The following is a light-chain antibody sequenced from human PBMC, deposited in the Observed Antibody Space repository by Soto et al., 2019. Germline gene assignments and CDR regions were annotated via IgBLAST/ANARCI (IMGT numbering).Light chain of an antibody. CDR1: SSNIGAGYD. V-gene: IGLV1-40*01. J-gene: IGLJ1*01. CDR3: QSYDSSRSPLYV. CDR2: ANN. Sequence: QYVLTQPPSVSGAPGQRVSISCTGSSSNIGAGYDVHWYQHLPGTAPKLLIYANNNRPSGVPDRSSGSKSGTSASVAITGLQAEDEADYYCQSYDSSRSPLYVFGTGTKVTVL.